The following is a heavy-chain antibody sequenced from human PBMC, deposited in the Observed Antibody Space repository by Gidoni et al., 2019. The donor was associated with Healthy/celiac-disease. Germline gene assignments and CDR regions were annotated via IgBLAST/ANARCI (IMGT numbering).Heavy chain of an antibody. J-gene: IGHJ6*02. CDR3: ARDSYNTDYYYYYYGMDV. CDR2: IKQDGSEK. Sequence: EVQLVESGGGLVQPGGSLRLSCAASGFTFSSYWRSWVRQAPGKGLEWVANIKQDGSEKYYVDSVKGRFTISRDNAKNSLYLQMNSLRAEDTAVYYCARDSYNTDYYYYYYGMDVWGQGTTVTVSS. V-gene: IGHV3-7*01. D-gene: IGHD1-20*01. CDR1: GFTFSSYW.